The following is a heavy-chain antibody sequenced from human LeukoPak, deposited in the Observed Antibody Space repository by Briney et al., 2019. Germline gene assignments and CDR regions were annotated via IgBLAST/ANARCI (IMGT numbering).Heavy chain of an antibody. Sequence: VASVKVSCKASGYTFTSYGISWVRQAPGQGLEWMGWMNPNSGNTGYAQKFQGRVTMTRNTSISTAYMELSSLRSEDTAVYYCARVLTGPRKTRTGTTHCWFDPWGQGTLVTVSS. CDR1: GYTFTSYG. CDR3: ARVLTGPRKTRTGTTHCWFDP. V-gene: IGHV1-8*02. J-gene: IGHJ5*02. CDR2: MNPNSGNT. D-gene: IGHD1-1*01.